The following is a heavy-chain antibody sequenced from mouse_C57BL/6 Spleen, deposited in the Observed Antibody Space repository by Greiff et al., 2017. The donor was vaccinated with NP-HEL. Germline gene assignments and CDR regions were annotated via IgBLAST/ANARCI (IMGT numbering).Heavy chain of an antibody. CDR2: INPNNGGT. D-gene: IGHD1-1*01. CDR3: ARGPHYYGSSPWYFDV. V-gene: IGHV1-18*01. CDR1: GYTFTDYN. J-gene: IGHJ1*03. Sequence: SGPELVKPGASVKIPCKASGYTFTDYNMDWVKQSHGKSLEWIGDINPNNGGTIYNQKFKGKATLTVDKSSSTAYMELRSLTSEDTAVYYCARGPHYYGSSPWYFDVWGTGTAVTVSS.